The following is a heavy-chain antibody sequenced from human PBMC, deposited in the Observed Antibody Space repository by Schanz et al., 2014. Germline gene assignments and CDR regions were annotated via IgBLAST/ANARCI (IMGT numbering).Heavy chain of an antibody. Sequence: QVQLVQSGAEVKKPGASVKVSCKASGGTFSSYSISWVRQAPGQGLEWMGRIIPILGIANYAQKFQGRVTNTADKSTSTAYMDLSSLTSEDTAVYYCAGTYCSSTSCYTGYYYMDVWGKGTTVTVSS. CDR2: IIPILGIA. V-gene: IGHV1-69*09. D-gene: IGHD2-2*02. CDR1: GGTFSSYS. CDR3: AGTYCSSTSCYTGYYYMDV. J-gene: IGHJ6*03.